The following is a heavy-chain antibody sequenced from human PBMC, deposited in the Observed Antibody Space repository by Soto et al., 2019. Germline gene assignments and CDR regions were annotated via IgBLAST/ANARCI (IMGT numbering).Heavy chain of an antibody. CDR3: ARQYSSSWDPNWFDP. Sequence: GESLKISCKTSGYSFTSYWISWVRQMPGKGLEWMGRIDPSDSYTNYSPSFQGHVTISADKSISTAYLQWSSLKASDTAMYYCARQYSSSWDPNWFDPWGQGTLVTVSS. CDR2: IDPSDSYT. CDR1: GYSFTSYW. V-gene: IGHV5-10-1*01. D-gene: IGHD6-13*01. J-gene: IGHJ5*02.